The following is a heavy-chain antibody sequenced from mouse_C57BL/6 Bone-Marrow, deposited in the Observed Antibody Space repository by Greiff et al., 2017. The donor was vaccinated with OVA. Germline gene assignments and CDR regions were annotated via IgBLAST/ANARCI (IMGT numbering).Heavy chain of an antibody. Sequence: QVQLQQSGPELVKPGASVKISCKASGYAFSSSWMNWVKQRPGKGLEWIGRIYPGDGDTNYNGKFKGKATLTADKSSSTAYMQLRSLTSEDSAVYSCACYCDGSSYVEDAMDYWGQGTSVTVSS. CDR3: ACYCDGSSYVEDAMDY. V-gene: IGHV1-82*01. D-gene: IGHD1-1*01. J-gene: IGHJ4*01. CDR2: IYPGDGDT. CDR1: GYAFSSSW.